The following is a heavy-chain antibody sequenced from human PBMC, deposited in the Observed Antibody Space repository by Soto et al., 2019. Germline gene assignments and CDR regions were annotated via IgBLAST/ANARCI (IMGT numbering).Heavy chain of an antibody. Sequence: EVQLVESRGGLVKPGGSLRLSCAASGFTFNTYSMNWFRQAPGKGLQWVSSISTSSTYIYYADSVKGRFTISRDYAKNSLYLQMNSLRDEDTAVYYCAKILIPGSDPIRDAFDIWGQGTMVTVSS. D-gene: IGHD3-16*01. J-gene: IGHJ3*02. CDR2: ISTSSTYI. CDR3: AKILIPGSDPIRDAFDI. CDR1: GFTFNTYS. V-gene: IGHV3-21*01.